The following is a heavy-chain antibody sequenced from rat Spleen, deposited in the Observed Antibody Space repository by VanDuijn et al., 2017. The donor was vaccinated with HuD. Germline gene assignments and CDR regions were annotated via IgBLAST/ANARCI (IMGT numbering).Heavy chain of an antibody. CDR2: ISNDDSNT. CDR1: GFTFSDYY. D-gene: IGHD1-11*01. CDR3: ATRDGGYPG. V-gene: IGHV5-7*01. J-gene: IGHJ3*01. Sequence: EVQLVVSDGGLVQPGRSLKLSCAASGFTFSDYYMAWVRQAPTKGLEWVATISNDDSNTYYRDSVKGRFTISRDNAKSTLYLQMDSLRSEDTATYYCATRDGGYPGWGQGTLVTVSS.